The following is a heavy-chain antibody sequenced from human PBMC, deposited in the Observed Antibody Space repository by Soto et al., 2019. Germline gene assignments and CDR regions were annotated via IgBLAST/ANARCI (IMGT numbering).Heavy chain of an antibody. Sequence: SETLSLTCSVSGDSISTVDYFWAWIRQAPGQALEYIGYIYKSATTYYNPSFESRVAISLDTSKSQFSLNVTSVTAADTAVYFCARGRYCLTGRCFPNWFDSWGQGTLVTVSS. D-gene: IGHD2-15*01. CDR3: ARGRYCLTGRCFPNWFDS. CDR2: IYKSATT. V-gene: IGHV4-30-4*01. CDR1: GDSISTVDYF. J-gene: IGHJ5*01.